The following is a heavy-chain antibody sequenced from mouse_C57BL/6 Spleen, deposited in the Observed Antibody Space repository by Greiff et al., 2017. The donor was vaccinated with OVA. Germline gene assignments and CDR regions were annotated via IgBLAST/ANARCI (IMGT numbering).Heavy chain of an antibody. CDR1: GYTFTNYW. D-gene: IGHD2-2*01. CDR3: ARLVTGRYYFDY. J-gene: IGHJ2*01. CDR2: IYPGGGYT. Sequence: QVQLQQSGAELVRPGTSVKMSCKASGYTFTNYWIGWAKQRPGHGLEWIGDIYPGGGYTNYNEKFKGKATLTADKSSSTAYMQFSSLTSEDSASYYCARLVTGRYYFDYWGQGTTLTVSS. V-gene: IGHV1-63*01.